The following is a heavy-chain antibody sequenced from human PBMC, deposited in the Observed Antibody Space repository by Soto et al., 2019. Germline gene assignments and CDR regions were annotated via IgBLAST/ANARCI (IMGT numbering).Heavy chain of an antibody. Sequence: PGGSLRLSCAASGFTFDTYVMHWVRQAPGRGLEWVALIWYDGSNKYYADSVKGRFTISRDNSKNTLYLQMNSLRAEDTAVYCCARGARDFDYWGQGTLVTVSS. D-gene: IGHD3-16*01. CDR2: IWYDGSNK. J-gene: IGHJ4*02. CDR3: ARGARDFDY. V-gene: IGHV3-33*01. CDR1: GFTFDTYV.